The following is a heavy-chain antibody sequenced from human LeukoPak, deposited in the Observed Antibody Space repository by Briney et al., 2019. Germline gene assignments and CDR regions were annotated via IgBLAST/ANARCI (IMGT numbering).Heavy chain of an antibody. J-gene: IGHJ4*02. Sequence: GGSLRLSCAASGFTFSSYSMNWVRQAPGKGLECVSSISSSSSYIYYADSVKGRFTISRDNAKNSLYLQMNSLRAEDTAVYHCVRDRSGSGYGDHWGQGALVTVSS. CDR3: VRDRSGSGYGDH. CDR1: GFTFSSYS. D-gene: IGHD5-12*01. CDR2: ISSSSSYI. V-gene: IGHV3-21*01.